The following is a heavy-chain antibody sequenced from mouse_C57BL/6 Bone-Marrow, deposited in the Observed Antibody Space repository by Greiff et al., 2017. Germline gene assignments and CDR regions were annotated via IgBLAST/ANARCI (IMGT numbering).Heavy chain of an antibody. J-gene: IGHJ3*01. Sequence: QVQLQQSGAELARPGASVKLSCKASGYTFTSYGISWVKQRTGQGLEWIGEIYPRSGNTYYNEKFKGKATLTADKSSSTAYMELRSLTSEDSAVYFCASPIYYSNAWVAYWGQEALVTVSA. CDR1: GYTFTSYG. CDR3: ASPIYYSNAWVAY. D-gene: IGHD2-5*01. V-gene: IGHV1-81*01. CDR2: IYPRSGNT.